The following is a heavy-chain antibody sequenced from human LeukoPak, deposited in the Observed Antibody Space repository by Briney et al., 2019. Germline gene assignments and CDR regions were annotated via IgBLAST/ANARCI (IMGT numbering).Heavy chain of an antibody. J-gene: IGHJ4*02. CDR1: GGSFSGYY. CDR2: INHSGST. D-gene: IGHD3-9*01. Sequence: SETLSLTCAVYGGSFSGYYWSWIRQPPGKGLEWIGEINHSGSTNYNPSLKGRVTISVDTSKNQFSLKLSSVTAADTAVYYCARVGATGQDYWGQGTLVTVSS. V-gene: IGHV4-34*01. CDR3: ARVGATGQDY.